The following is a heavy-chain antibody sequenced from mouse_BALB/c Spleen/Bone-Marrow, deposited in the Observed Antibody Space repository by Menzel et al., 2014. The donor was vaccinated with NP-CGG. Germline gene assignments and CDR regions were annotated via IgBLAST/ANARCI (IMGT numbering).Heavy chain of an antibody. CDR1: GYSFTGYT. CDR3: PRGGVRQGGDY. Sequence: VQLKESGPELVKPGASMKISCKASGYSFTGYTMNWVKQSHGKNLEWIGLINPYNGGTSYNQKFKGKATLTVDKSSRAAYMELRSLTAEASAVYYGPRGGVRQGGDYWGQGTTLTVSS. D-gene: IGHD2-14*01. CDR2: INPYNGGT. V-gene: IGHV1-18*01. J-gene: IGHJ2*01.